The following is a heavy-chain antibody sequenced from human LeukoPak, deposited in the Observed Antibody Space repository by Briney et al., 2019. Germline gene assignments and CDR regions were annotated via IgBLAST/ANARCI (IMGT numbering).Heavy chain of an antibody. V-gene: IGHV1-69*04. CDR1: GGTFSSYA. D-gene: IGHD6-25*01. CDR2: IIPILGIA. J-gene: IGHJ3*02. CDR3: ASAGDSSDDAFDI. Sequence: GASVKVPCKASGGTFSSYAISWVRQAPGQGLEWMGRIIPILGIANYAQKFQGRVTITADKSTSTAYMELSSLRSEDTAVYYCASAGDSSDDAFDIWGQGTMVTVSS.